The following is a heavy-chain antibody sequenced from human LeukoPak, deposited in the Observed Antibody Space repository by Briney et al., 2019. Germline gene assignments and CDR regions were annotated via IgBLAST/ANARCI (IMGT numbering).Heavy chain of an antibody. D-gene: IGHD1-26*01. Sequence: ASVKVSCKASGGTFSSYAISWVRQAPEQGLEWMGIINPSGGSTSYAQKFQGRVTMTRDMSTSTVYMELSSLRSEDTAVYYCARDGSRSAFDIWGQGTMVTVSS. CDR2: INPSGGST. J-gene: IGHJ3*02. V-gene: IGHV1-46*01. CDR3: ARDGSRSAFDI. CDR1: GGTFSSYA.